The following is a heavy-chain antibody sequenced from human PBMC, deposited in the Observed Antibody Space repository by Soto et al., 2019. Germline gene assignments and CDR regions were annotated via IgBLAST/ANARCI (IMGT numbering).Heavy chain of an antibody. CDR2: ISGSGGST. CDR1: GFTGSSYA. J-gene: IGHJ4*02. CDR3: AKDRTKVVVDGNGY. V-gene: IGHV3-23*01. D-gene: IGHD2-15*01. Sequence: GGCLAVGCPASGFTGSSYAMSWVRPTPGKGLEWVSAISGSGGSTYYADSVKGRFTISRDNSKNTLYLQMNSLRAEDTAVYYCAKDRTKVVVDGNGYWAQRPVVTVSS.